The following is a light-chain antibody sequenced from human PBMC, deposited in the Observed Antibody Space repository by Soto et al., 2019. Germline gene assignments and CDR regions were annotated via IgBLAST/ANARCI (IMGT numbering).Light chain of an antibody. CDR3: QQYNSYWVT. CDR2: KAS. J-gene: IGKJ2*01. V-gene: IGKV1-5*03. Sequence: DIQMTQSPSTLSASVGDRVTISCRASQSISSWLAWYQQKPGKAPKLLIYKASSLESGVPSRFSGSGSGTEVTLTISSLQPDDFATYYCQQYNSYWVTFGQGTKLEI. CDR1: QSISSW.